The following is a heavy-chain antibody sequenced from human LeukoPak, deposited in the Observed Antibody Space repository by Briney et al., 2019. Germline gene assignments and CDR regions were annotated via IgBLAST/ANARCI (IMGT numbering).Heavy chain of an antibody. J-gene: IGHJ4*02. CDR3: ARSLMRPYFDY. Sequence: PGGSLRLSCLVSGLTFRTYTMNWIRQAPGMGLEWVASMSFDGSDQFYADSVRGRFTISRDNSKNTLFLQMSSLRSDDTAVYYCARSLMRPYFDYWGQGTLVSVSS. CDR2: MSFDGSDQ. V-gene: IGHV3-30*04. CDR1: GLTFRTYT. D-gene: IGHD3-10*01.